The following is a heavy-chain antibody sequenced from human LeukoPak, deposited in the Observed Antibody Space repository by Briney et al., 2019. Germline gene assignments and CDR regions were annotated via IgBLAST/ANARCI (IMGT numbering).Heavy chain of an antibody. CDR2: IYHSGST. Sequence: SGTLSLTCAVSGGSISSSNWWSWVRQPPGKGLEWIGEIYHSGSTNYNPSLKSRVTISVDKSKNQFSLKLSSVTAADTAVYYCASYYYDSSGYYYEDWYFDLWGRGTLVTVSS. CDR3: ASYYYDSSGYYYEDWYFDL. J-gene: IGHJ2*01. V-gene: IGHV4-4*02. D-gene: IGHD3-22*01. CDR1: GGSISSSNW.